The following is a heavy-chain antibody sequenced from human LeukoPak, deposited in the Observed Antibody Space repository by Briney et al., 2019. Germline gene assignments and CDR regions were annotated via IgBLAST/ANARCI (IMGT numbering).Heavy chain of an antibody. Sequence: GGSLRLSCAASGFTFSSYGMHWVRQAPGKGLEWVAVISYDGSNKYYADSVKGRFTISRDNSKNTLYLQMNSLRAEDTAVYYCAKDPASYFYDSSPPPDYWGQGTLVTVSS. CDR3: AKDPASYFYDSSPPPDY. CDR1: GFTFSSYG. J-gene: IGHJ4*02. V-gene: IGHV3-30*18. D-gene: IGHD3-22*01. CDR2: ISYDGSNK.